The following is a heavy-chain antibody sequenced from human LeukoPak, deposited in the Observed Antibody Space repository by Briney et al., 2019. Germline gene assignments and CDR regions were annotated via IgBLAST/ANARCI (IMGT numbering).Heavy chain of an antibody. CDR2: IYYSGNT. CDR3: ARVREFGGSYFDY. V-gene: IGHV4-39*07. J-gene: IGHJ4*02. Sequence: PSETLSLTCTVSGVSISSSNSYWGWIRQPPGKGLEWIGSIYYSGNTYYNASLKSQVSISIDTSKNQFSLKLSSVTAADTAVYYCARVREFGGSYFDYWGQGTLVTVSS. D-gene: IGHD1-26*01. CDR1: GVSISSSNSY.